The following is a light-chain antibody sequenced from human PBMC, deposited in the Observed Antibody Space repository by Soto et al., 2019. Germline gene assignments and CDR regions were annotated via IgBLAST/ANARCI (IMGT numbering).Light chain of an antibody. CDR2: DVS. J-gene: IGKJ1*01. CDR3: QQYNTYWT. V-gene: IGKV1-5*02. CDR1: QSMASW. Sequence: IKMTHCASTLYASAVAIVAIISRSSQSMASWLARYQKXQGKAXXLXIYDVSNLETGVTSMFSGSGSGKEFNLTISSLQPDDFATYECQQYNTYWTFGQGTKVDIK.